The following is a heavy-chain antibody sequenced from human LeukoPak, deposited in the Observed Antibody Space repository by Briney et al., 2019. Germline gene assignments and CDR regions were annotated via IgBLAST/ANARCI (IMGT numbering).Heavy chain of an antibody. V-gene: IGHV4-30-4*07. CDR3: ARGGLQSFDY. CDR2: IYYSGST. CDR1: GGSISSGGYS. J-gene: IGHJ4*02. Sequence: SETLSLTCAVSGGSISSGGYSWSWIRQPPGKGLEWIGYIYYSGSTYYNPSLKSRVTISVDTSKNQFSLKLSSVTAADTAVYYCARGGLQSFDYWGQGTLVTVSS. D-gene: IGHD4-11*01.